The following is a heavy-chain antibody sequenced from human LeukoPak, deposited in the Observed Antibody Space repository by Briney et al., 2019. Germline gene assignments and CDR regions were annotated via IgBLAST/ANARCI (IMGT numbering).Heavy chain of an antibody. CDR3: ARSGGNSWRDFDY. Sequence: AGGSLRLSCAASGFTFSSYSMNWVRQAPGKGLEWVSSISSSSSYIYYADSVKGLFTISRDNAKNSLYLQMNSLRAEDTAVYYCARSGGNSWRDFDYWGQGTLVTVSS. J-gene: IGHJ4*02. CDR2: ISSSSSYI. V-gene: IGHV3-21*01. CDR1: GFTFSSYS. D-gene: IGHD4-23*01.